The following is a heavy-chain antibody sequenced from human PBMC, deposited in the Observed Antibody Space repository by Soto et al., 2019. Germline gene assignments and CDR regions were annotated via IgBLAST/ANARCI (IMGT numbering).Heavy chain of an antibody. CDR2: IHPNSGET. V-gene: IGHV1-2*02. CDR1: GYTFTDHY. Sequence: ASVKVSCKASGYTFTDHYINWVRQAPGHAPEYMGWIHPNSGETKYVERFQGRVTMTRDTSISTAYLQMSSLKTEDTAVYYCRTQWLDWGQGTLVTVSS. CDR3: RTQWLD. D-gene: IGHD6-19*01. J-gene: IGHJ4*02.